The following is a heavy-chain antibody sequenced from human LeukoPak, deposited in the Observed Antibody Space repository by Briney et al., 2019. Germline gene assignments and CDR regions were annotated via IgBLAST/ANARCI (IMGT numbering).Heavy chain of an antibody. D-gene: IGHD6-13*01. Sequence: ASVKVSCKASGYTLTSYDINWVRQAAGQGLEWMGWMNPNSGNTGYAQKFPGRVTMTRNTSISTAYIEQSSLRSEDPAVYYWARRLSIAAAGRKRAYYFDYWGQGTLVTVSS. CDR1: GYTLTSYD. CDR3: ARRLSIAAAGRKRAYYFDY. CDR2: MNPNSGNT. V-gene: IGHV1-8*01. J-gene: IGHJ4*02.